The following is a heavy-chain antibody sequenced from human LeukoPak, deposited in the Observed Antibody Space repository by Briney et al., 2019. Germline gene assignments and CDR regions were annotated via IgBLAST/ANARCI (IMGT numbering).Heavy chain of an antibody. CDR1: GYTFTAYY. CDR2: IVPIFGTA. D-gene: IGHD3-9*01. CDR3: ARLFLRYFDS. V-gene: IGHV1-69*13. J-gene: IGHJ4*02. Sequence: SVKVSCKASGYTFTAYYMHWVRQAPGQGLEWMGGIVPIFGTANYAQKFQGRVTITADESTSTAYMELSSLRSEDTAVYYCARLFLRYFDSWGQGTLVTVSS.